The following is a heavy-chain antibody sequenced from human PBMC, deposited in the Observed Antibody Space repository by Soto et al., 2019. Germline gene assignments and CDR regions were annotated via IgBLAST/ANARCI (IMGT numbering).Heavy chain of an antibody. Sequence: EVQLLESGGGLVQPGESVRLSCAASGFTFSSYAMSWVRQAPGKGLEWVSVISGSDDSTYYADSVKGRFTISRDNSKSTLYLQMNSLRAEDTAVYYCAKTSSSSTFDYWGQGTLVTVSS. D-gene: IGHD6-6*01. CDR2: ISGSDDST. CDR1: GFTFSSYA. J-gene: IGHJ4*02. V-gene: IGHV3-23*01. CDR3: AKTSSSSTFDY.